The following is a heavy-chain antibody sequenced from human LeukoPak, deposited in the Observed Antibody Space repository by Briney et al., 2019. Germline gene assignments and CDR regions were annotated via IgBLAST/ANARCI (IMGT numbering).Heavy chain of an antibody. CDR1: GFTFSSYG. D-gene: IGHD1-7*01. CDR2: ISYDGSNK. J-gene: IGHJ4*02. V-gene: IGHV3-30*03. CDR3: TRLGYNWNYGEDY. Sequence: GGSLRLSCAASGFTFSSYGMHWVRQAPGKGLEWVAVISYDGSNKYYADSVKGRFTISRDNSKNTAYLQMNSLKTEDTAVYYCTRLGYNWNYGEDYWGQGTLVTVSS.